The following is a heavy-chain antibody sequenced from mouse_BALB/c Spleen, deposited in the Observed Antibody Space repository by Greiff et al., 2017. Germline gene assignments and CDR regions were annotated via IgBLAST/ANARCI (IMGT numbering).Heavy chain of an antibody. CDR2: INPSSGYT. V-gene: IGHV1-4*02. D-gene: IGHD1-2*01. CDR3: ARDITTASWFAY. J-gene: IGHJ3*01. Sequence: QVQLKQSAAELARPGASVKMSCKASGYTFTSYTMHWVKQRPGQGLEWIGYINPSSGYTEYNQKFKDKTTLTADKSSSTAYMQLSSLTSEDSAVYYCARDITTASWFAYWGQGTLVTVSA. CDR1: GYTFTSYT.